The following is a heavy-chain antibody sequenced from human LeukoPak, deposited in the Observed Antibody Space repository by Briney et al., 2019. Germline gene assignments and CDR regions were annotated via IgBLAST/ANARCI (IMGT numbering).Heavy chain of an antibody. D-gene: IGHD3-22*01. CDR3: ATSNYYDSSGHDAFDI. V-gene: IGHV3-23*01. Sequence: PGGSLRLSCAASGFTFSSYAMSWVRQAPGKGLEWVSAISGSGGSTYYADSVKGRFTISRDNSKNTLYLQMNSLRAEDTAVYYCATSNYYDSSGHDAFDIWGQGTMVTVPS. CDR1: GFTFSSYA. CDR2: ISGSGGST. J-gene: IGHJ3*02.